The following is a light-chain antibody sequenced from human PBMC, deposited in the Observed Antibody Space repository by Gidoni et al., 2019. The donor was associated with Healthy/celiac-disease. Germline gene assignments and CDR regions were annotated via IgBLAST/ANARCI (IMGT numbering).Light chain of an antibody. V-gene: IGKV3-15*01. CDR3: QQYNNWPPYT. J-gene: IGKJ2*01. Sequence: EIVMTPSPPTLSVAPGARATLSCRASQTGSSNLAWYQQKPGQAHRLLIYGASTRATGIPARFSGSGSGTEFTLTLSSLQSEDFAVYYCQQYNNWPPYTFGQGTKLEIK. CDR1: QTGSSN. CDR2: GAS.